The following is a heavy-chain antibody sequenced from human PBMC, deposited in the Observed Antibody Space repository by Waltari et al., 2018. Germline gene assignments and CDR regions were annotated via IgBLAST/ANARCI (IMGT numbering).Heavy chain of an antibody. D-gene: IGHD2-15*01. CDR2: ISSSSSYI. V-gene: IGHV3-21*01. CDR3: ARLYPGGNSFDY. CDR1: GFTFSSYS. Sequence: EVQLVESGGGLVKPGGSLRLSCAASGFTFSSYSMNWVRQAPGKGLEWVSSISSSSSYIYYADSVKGRFTSSRDNAKNSLYLQMNSLRAEDTAVYYCARLYPGGNSFDYWGQGTLVTVSS. J-gene: IGHJ4*02.